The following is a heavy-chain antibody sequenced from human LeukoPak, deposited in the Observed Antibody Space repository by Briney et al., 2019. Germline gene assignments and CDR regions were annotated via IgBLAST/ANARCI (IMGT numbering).Heavy chain of an antibody. Sequence: SETLSLNCTVSGGSISSSSYYWGWIRQPPGKGLEWIGSIYSSGSTYYNASLQSRVTISIETSKNQISLRLNSVTAADTAMYYCAKSGGYGLIDYWGQGTLVTVSS. V-gene: IGHV4-39*01. CDR1: GGSISSSSYY. D-gene: IGHD1-26*01. CDR2: IYSSGST. CDR3: AKSGGYGLIDY. J-gene: IGHJ4*02.